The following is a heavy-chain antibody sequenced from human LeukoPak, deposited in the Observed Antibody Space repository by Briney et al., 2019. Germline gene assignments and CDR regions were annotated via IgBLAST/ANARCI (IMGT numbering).Heavy chain of an antibody. V-gene: IGHV4-59*01. Sequence: SETLSLTCTVYGGSISNYYWNWIRQPPGKGLEWIGSIYYSGSTNYNPSIKSRVTISVDTSKNQFSLKLSSVTAADTAVYYCARSLGQYTYGLLGYWGQGTLVTVSS. CDR2: IYYSGST. D-gene: IGHD5-18*01. J-gene: IGHJ4*02. CDR1: GGSISNYY. CDR3: ARSLGQYTYGLLGY.